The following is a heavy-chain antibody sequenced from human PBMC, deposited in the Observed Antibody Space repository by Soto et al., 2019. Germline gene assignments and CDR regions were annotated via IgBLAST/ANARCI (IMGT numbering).Heavy chain of an antibody. CDR2: IYYSGST. V-gene: IGHV4-31*03. J-gene: IGHJ6*03. CDR1: GGSISSGGYY. D-gene: IGHD2-2*01. Sequence: QVQLQESGPGLVKPSQTLSLTCTVSGGSISSGGYYWSWIRQHPGKGLEWIGYIYYSGSTYYNPSLKSRVTISVDTSKHQFSLKLSSVTAADTAVYYCAREICSSTSCSPDYMDVWGKGTTVTVSS. CDR3: AREICSSTSCSPDYMDV.